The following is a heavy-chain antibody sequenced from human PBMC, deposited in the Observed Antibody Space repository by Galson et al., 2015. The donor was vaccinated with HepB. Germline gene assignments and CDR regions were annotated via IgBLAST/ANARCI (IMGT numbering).Heavy chain of an antibody. J-gene: IGHJ5*02. Sequence: SVKVSCKASGYTFTSYDINWVRQATGQGLEWLGWMNPNSGNTGYEQKFQGRVTMTRNTSISKDYMELSSMRSEDTAVYYCAVESSAYYKGWFDPWGQGTVVTVSS. D-gene: IGHD3-22*01. V-gene: IGHV1-8*01. CDR3: AVESSAYYKGWFDP. CDR2: MNPNSGNT. CDR1: GYTFTSYD.